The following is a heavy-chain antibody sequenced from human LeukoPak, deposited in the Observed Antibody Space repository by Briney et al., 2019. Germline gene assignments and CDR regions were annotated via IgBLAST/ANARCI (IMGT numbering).Heavy chain of an antibody. CDR2: ISGSDSIT. J-gene: IGHJ4*02. CDR1: GFTFSSYA. D-gene: IGHD3-10*01. CDR3: AKGSSYYGSGSHFDY. Sequence: PGGSLRLSCAASGFTFSSYAMNWVRHAPGKGLEWVSAISGSDSITYYADSVKGRFTISRDNSKNTLYLQMNSLRAEDTAVYYCAKGSSYYGSGSHFDYWGQGTLVTVSS. V-gene: IGHV3-23*01.